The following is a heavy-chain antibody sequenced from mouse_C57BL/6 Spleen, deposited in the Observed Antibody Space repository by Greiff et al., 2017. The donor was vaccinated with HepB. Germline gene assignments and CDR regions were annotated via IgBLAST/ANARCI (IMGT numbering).Heavy chain of an antibody. Sequence: QVQLKESGPGLVQPSQSLSITCTVSGFSLTSYGVHWVRQSPGKGLEWLGVIWRGGSTDYNAAFMSRLSITKDNSKSQVFFKMNSLQADDTAIYYCAKKAYYSNYDAMDYWGQGTSVTVSS. CDR2: IWRGGST. CDR3: AKKAYYSNYDAMDY. CDR1: GFSLTSYG. V-gene: IGHV2-5*01. J-gene: IGHJ4*01. D-gene: IGHD2-5*01.